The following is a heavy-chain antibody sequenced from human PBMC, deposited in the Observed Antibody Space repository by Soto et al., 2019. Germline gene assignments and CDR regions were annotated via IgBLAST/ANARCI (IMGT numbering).Heavy chain of an antibody. J-gene: IGHJ4*02. V-gene: IGHV2-70*01. CDR2: IDWDDDK. D-gene: IGHD6-19*01. CDR1: GFSLSTSGMC. Sequence: SGPTLVNPTQTLTLTCTFSGFSLSTSGMCVSWIRQPPGKALEWLALIDWDDDKYYSTSLKTRLTISKDTSKNQVVLTMTNMDPVDTATYYCERIRVAAYPEYYFDYWGQGTLVTVSS. CDR3: ERIRVAAYPEYYFDY.